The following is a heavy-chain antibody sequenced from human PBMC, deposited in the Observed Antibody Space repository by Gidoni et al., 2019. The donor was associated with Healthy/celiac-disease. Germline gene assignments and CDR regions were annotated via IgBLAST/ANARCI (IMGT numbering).Heavy chain of an antibody. CDR1: GFTFSSYG. D-gene: IGHD2-2*01. Sequence: QVQLVESGGGVVQPGRSLRLSCAASGFTFSSYGLHWVRQAPGKGLEWGAVISYDGSNKYYADSVKGRFTIARDNSKNTLYLQMNSLRAEDTAVYYCAKAGKGIVVVPAAIGFDPWGQGTLVTVSS. J-gene: IGHJ5*02. CDR2: ISYDGSNK. CDR3: AKAGKGIVVVPAAIGFDP. V-gene: IGHV3-30*18.